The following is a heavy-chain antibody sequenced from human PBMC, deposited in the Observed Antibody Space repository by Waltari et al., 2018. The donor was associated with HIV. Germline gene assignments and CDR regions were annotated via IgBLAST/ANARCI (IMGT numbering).Heavy chain of an antibody. CDR1: GFTFSSYS. J-gene: IGHJ4*02. CDR2: ISSSRSTI. V-gene: IGHV3-48*01. CDR3: ARVGAAYFDY. D-gene: IGHD2-15*01. Sequence: EVQLVESGGGLVQPGGSLRLSCAASGFTFSSYSMNWVRQAPGKGLEWVSYISSSRSTIYDADSEKGRFTISRDNAKNSLYLQMNSLRAEDTAVYYCARVGAAYFDYWGQGTLVTVSS.